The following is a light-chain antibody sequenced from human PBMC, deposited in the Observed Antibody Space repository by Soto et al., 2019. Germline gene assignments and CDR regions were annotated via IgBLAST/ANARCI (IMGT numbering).Light chain of an antibody. Sequence: EIALTQSPATLSLSPGKRATLSCRASQSVSNFLAWYQQKPGQAPRLLIYDTSNRATGIPARFSGSGSGTDFTLTINNLEPEDFAVYYCQQRSNWPITFGQGTRLEIK. CDR1: QSVSNF. CDR3: QQRSNWPIT. V-gene: IGKV3-11*01. CDR2: DTS. J-gene: IGKJ5*01.